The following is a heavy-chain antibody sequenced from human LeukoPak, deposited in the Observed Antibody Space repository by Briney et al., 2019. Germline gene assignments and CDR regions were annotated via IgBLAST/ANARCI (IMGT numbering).Heavy chain of an antibody. D-gene: IGHD1-26*01. J-gene: IGHJ6*03. Sequence: ETLSLTCAVYGGSFSGYYWSWIRQPPGKGLEWIGEINHSGSTNYNPSLKSRVTMSVDTSKNQFSLKLSSVTAADTAVYYCARDAPYSGSPGFYYYYMDVWGKGTTVTVSS. V-gene: IGHV4-34*01. CDR2: INHSGST. CDR1: GGSFSGYY. CDR3: ARDAPYSGSPGFYYYYMDV.